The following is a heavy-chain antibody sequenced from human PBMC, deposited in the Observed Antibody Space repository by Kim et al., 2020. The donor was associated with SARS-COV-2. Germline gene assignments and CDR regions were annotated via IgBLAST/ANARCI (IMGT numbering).Heavy chain of an antibody. CDR3: ARGLAAAGSNWFDP. D-gene: IGHD6-13*01. Sequence: SETLSLTCAVYGGSFSGYYWSWIRQPPGKGLEWIGEINHSGSTNYNPSLKSRVTISVDTSKNQFSLKLSSVTAVDTAVYYCARGLAAAGSNWFDPWGQGTLVTVSS. V-gene: IGHV4-34*01. J-gene: IGHJ5*02. CDR1: GGSFSGYY. CDR2: INHSGST.